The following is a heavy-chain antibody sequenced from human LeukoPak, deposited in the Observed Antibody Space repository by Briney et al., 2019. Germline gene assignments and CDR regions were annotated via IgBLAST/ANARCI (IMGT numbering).Heavy chain of an antibody. CDR2: IWPGDSDT. CDR3: ARSGGGSERWFDP. D-gene: IGHD2-15*01. J-gene: IGHJ5*02. CDR1: GYRFTNYW. V-gene: IGHV5-51*01. Sequence: PGESLKISCKGSGYRFTNYWIGWVRQMPGKGLEWMAIIWPGDSDTRYSPSFQGQVTISADKSINTAYLQWSSLTASDTAMYYCARSGGGSERWFDPWGQGTLVTVSS.